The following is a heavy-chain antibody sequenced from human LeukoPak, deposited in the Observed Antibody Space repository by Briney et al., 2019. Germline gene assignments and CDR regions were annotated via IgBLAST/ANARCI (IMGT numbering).Heavy chain of an antibody. CDR1: PYTFTSYG. Sequence: ASVKVSCKASPYTFTSYGISWVRQAPGQGLEWMGWISTYNGNTNYAQKLQGRVTMTTDTSTSTAYMELRSLRSDDTAVYYCAKDRWRDGSSSFDNWGQGTLVAVSS. V-gene: IGHV1-18*01. CDR2: ISTYNGNT. CDR3: AKDRWRDGSSSFDN. J-gene: IGHJ4*02. D-gene: IGHD6-6*01.